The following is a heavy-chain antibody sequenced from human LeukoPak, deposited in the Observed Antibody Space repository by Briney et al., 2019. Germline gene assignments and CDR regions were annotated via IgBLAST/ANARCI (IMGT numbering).Heavy chain of an antibody. D-gene: IGHD4-17*01. CDR3: ARDYGDYVNAFDI. J-gene: IGHJ3*02. Sequence: PGGSLRLSCAASGFTVSSNYMSWVRQAPGKGLEWVSVIYSGGSTYYADSVKGRFTISRDNSKNTLYPQMNSLRAEDTAVYYCARDYGDYVNAFDIWGQGTMVTVSS. CDR2: IYSGGST. CDR1: GFTVSSNY. V-gene: IGHV3-53*01.